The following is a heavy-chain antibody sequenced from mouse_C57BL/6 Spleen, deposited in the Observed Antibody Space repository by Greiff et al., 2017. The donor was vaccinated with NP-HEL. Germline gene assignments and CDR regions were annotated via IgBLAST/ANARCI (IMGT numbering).Heavy chain of an antibody. D-gene: IGHD2-14*01. CDR1: GFTFSDYY. Sequence: EVKLVESEGGLVQPGSSMKLSCTASGFTFSDYYMAWVRQVPEKGLEWVANINYDGSSTYYLDSLKSRFIISRDNAKNILYLQMSSLKSEDTATYYCARGTPPRDWGQGTTLTVSS. CDR3: ARGTPPRD. J-gene: IGHJ2*01. V-gene: IGHV5-16*01. CDR2: INYDGSST.